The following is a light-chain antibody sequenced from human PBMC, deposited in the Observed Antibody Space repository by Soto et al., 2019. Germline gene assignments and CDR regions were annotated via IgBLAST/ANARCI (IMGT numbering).Light chain of an antibody. CDR1: SSDVSTYNY. CDR2: EVS. CDR3: SSFTAYNTVV. V-gene: IGLV2-14*01. J-gene: IGLJ2*01. Sequence: QSVLTQPASVSGSPGQSITISCTGTSSDVSTYNYVSWYQHHPGKVPKLLIYEVSNRPSGVSNRFSGSKSGNTASLTISGLQAEDEADYYCSSFTAYNTVVFGGGTKVTVL.